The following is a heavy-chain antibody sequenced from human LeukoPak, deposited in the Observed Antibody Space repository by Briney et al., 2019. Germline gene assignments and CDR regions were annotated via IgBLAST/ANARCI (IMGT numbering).Heavy chain of an antibody. J-gene: IGHJ4*02. CDR1: GFTFSTYS. V-gene: IGHV3-48*02. CDR2: ISSSSSSI. D-gene: IGHD4-23*01. Sequence: PGGSLRLSCAASGFTFSTYSMNWVRQAPGKGLEWVSYISSSSSSIYYAGSVKGRFTISRDNARNSLYLQMNSLRDEDTAVYYCAKATTTVVTPSDYWGQGTLVTVSS. CDR3: AKATTTVVTPSDY.